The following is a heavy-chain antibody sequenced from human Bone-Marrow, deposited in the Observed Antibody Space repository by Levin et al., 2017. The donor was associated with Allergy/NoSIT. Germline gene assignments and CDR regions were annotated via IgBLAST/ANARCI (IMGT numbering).Heavy chain of an antibody. J-gene: IGHJ4*02. CDR1: GFTFSNYA. Sequence: TGGSLRLSCAASGFTFSNYAMHWVRQAPGKGLEWVAVISYDGTSIYYADSVKGRFTISRDNSKNTLYLQMNSLRPEDTAVFFCAREIVATIGFDYWGQGTLVTVSS. V-gene: IGHV3-30-3*01. D-gene: IGHD5-12*01. CDR3: AREIVATIGFDY. CDR2: ISYDGTSI.